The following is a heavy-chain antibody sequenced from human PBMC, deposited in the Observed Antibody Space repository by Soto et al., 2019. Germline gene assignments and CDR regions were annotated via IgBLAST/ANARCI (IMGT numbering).Heavy chain of an antibody. CDR2: ISYDGSNK. V-gene: IGHV3-30-3*01. CDR3: ARVPSSSSRAHFDY. Sequence: QVQLVESGGGVVQPGRSLRLSCAASGFTFSSYAMHWVRQAPGKGLEWVAVISYDGSNKYYADSVKGRFTISRDNSKNTLHLQMNSLRAEDTAVYYCARVPSSSSRAHFDYWGQGTLVTVSS. J-gene: IGHJ4*02. CDR1: GFTFSSYA. D-gene: IGHD2-2*01.